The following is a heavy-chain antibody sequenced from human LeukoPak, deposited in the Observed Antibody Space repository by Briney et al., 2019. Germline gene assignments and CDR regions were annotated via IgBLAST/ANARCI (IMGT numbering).Heavy chain of an antibody. Sequence: GASVTVSCKASGYTFTSYYMHWMRQPPGQGLEWMGIINPSGGSTSYAQKFRGRVTMTRDTSTSTVYMELSSLRSEDTAVYYCARGGLLVVASFGYYGMDVWGQGTTVTVSS. CDR1: GYTFTSYY. J-gene: IGHJ6*02. V-gene: IGHV1-46*01. D-gene: IGHD2-8*02. CDR3: ARGGLLVVASFGYYGMDV. CDR2: INPSGGST.